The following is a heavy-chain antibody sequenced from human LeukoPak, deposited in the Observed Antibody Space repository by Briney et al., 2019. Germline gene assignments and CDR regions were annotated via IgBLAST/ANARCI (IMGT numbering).Heavy chain of an antibody. CDR2: IYYSGST. D-gene: IGHD5-18*01. Sequence: ASETLSLTCTVSGGSISSSSYYWGWIRQPPGKGLEWIGSIYYSGSTYYNPSLKSRVTISVDTSKNQFSLKLSSVTAADTAVYYCARRVGGYSLHDWFDPWGQGTLVTVSS. J-gene: IGHJ5*02. V-gene: IGHV4-39*01. CDR1: GGSISSSSYY. CDR3: ARRVGGYSLHDWFDP.